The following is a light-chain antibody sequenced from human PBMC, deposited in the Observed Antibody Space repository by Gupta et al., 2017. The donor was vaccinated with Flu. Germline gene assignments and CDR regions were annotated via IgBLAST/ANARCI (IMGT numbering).Light chain of an antibody. V-gene: IGKV2D-29*01. CDR3: GQRPPVPLS. CDR1: QSLLHSHGKTY. J-gene: IGKJ4*01. Sequence: DRVLTQTPLSLSVTPGKPASISCKSSQSLLHSHGKTYSYWYLERPGQPAQLLIHEGSNRVSGVPDRFSGSGXGTXFTLKIXRVKVEDVGLYCCGQRPPVPLSFGXGTKVEIK. CDR2: EGS.